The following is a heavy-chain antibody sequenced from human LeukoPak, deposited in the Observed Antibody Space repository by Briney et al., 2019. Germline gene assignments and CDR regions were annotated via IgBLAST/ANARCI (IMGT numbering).Heavy chain of an antibody. Sequence: GGSLRLSCAASGFTFNSYAMHWVRQAPGKGLEWVAVISYDGSNKYYADSVKGRFTISRDNSKNTLYLQMNSLRAEDTAVYYCARKQLAGFNYWGQGTLVTVSS. D-gene: IGHD6-6*01. CDR1: GFTFNSYA. V-gene: IGHV3-30*01. CDR3: ARKQLAGFNY. CDR2: ISYDGSNK. J-gene: IGHJ4*02.